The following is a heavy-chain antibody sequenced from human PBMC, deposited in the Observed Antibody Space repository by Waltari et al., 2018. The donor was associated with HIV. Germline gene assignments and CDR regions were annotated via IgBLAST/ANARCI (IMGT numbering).Heavy chain of an antibody. Sequence: QVQLQQWGAGLLKPSETLSLTCAVYGGSFSGYYWTWIRQPPGKGLQWVAEIYHSGAANYNPSPKSRVTISVDTSKNQLSLKLRSVTAADTAVYYCARLRWDASFYYGLDVWGQGTTVTVSS. CDR1: GGSFSGYY. D-gene: IGHD4-17*01. CDR3: ARLRWDASFYYGLDV. CDR2: IYHSGAA. V-gene: IGHV4-34*02. J-gene: IGHJ6*02.